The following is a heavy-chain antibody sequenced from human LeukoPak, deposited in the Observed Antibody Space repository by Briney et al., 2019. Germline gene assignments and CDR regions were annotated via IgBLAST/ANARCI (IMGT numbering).Heavy chain of an antibody. D-gene: IGHD6-13*01. CDR3: AKVLGIAAAGTPYYFDY. V-gene: IGHV3-30*02. CDR2: IRYDGSNK. J-gene: IGHJ4*02. CDR1: GFTFSSYG. Sequence: GGSLRLSCAASGFTFSSYGMHWVRQAPGKGLEWVAFIRYDGSNKYYADSVKGRFTISRDNSKNTLYLQMNSLRAEDTAVYYCAKVLGIAAAGTPYYFDYWGQGTLVTVSS.